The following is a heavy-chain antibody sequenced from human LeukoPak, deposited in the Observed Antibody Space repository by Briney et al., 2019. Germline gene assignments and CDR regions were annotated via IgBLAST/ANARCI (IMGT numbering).Heavy chain of an antibody. J-gene: IGHJ4*02. CDR2: ISWNSGST. Sequence: GRSLRLSCVASGFTFDAYAIHWVRQVPGKGLEWVSGISWNSGSTGYADSVKGRFTISRDNAKNSLYLQMNSLRAEDTALYYCTKDMTTVTTSGSDYWGQGTLVTVSS. CDR1: GFTFDAYA. D-gene: IGHD4-17*01. V-gene: IGHV3-9*01. CDR3: TKDMTTVTTSGSDY.